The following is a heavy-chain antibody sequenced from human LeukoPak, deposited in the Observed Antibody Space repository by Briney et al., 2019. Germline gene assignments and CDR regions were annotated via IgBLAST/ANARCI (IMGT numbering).Heavy chain of an antibody. D-gene: IGHD5-24*01. J-gene: IGHJ4*02. V-gene: IGHV3-48*01. CDR2: ISSTSSTI. CDR3: ARDRSLGDGYNYLEAFDPFDY. Sequence: GGSLRLSCAASGFTFSSFSMNWVRQAPGKGLEWVSYISSTSSTIYYADSVKGRFTISRDNAKNSLYLQMNSLRAEDTAVYYCARDRSLGDGYNYLEAFDPFDYWGQGTLVTVSS. CDR1: GFTFSSFS.